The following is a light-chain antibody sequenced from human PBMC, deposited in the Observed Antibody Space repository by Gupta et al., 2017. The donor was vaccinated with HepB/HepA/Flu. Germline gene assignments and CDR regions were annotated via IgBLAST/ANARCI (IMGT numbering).Light chain of an antibody. Sequence: DIQMTQSPSSLSASVGDRVTISCRASQGIRSDLAWYQQKPGKAPKRLIYAASSSQSPVPLRFSGTGSGSEFTLTIIGLQPEDFATYYCHQHTSYLYSFGQGTRLEIK. J-gene: IGKJ5*01. V-gene: IGKV1-17*01. CDR1: QGIRSD. CDR2: AAS. CDR3: HQHTSYLYS.